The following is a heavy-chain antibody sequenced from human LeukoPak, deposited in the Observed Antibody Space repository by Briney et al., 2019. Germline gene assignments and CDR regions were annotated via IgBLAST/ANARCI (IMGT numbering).Heavy chain of an antibody. D-gene: IGHD3-10*01. CDR1: GYSFTSYW. CDR2: IYPGDSDT. Sequence: GESLKISCKGSGYSFTSYWIGWVRQMPGKGLEWMGIIYPGDSDTRYSPSFQGQVTISADKSISTAYLQWSSLKASDTAMYYCARAHRTAHYYGSGSYYAYWGQGTLVTVSS. J-gene: IGHJ4*02. V-gene: IGHV5-51*01. CDR3: ARAHRTAHYYGSGSYYAY.